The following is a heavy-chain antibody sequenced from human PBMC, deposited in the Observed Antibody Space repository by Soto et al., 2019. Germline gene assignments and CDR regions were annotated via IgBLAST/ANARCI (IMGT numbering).Heavy chain of an antibody. CDR1: GFTFSSYS. CDR3: ARDEIVVPAAIGNYFDY. J-gene: IGHJ4*02. D-gene: IGHD2-2*02. Sequence: EVQLVESGGGLVQPGGSLRLSCAASGFTFSSYSMNWVRKAPGKGLEWVSYISSSSITIYYADSVKGRFTISRDNAKNSLYLQMNSLRAEDTAVYYCARDEIVVPAAIGNYFDYWGQGTLVTVSS. V-gene: IGHV3-48*01. CDR2: ISSSSITI.